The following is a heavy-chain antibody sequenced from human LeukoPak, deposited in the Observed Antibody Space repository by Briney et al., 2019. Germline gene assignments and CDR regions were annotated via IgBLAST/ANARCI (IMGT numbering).Heavy chain of an antibody. CDR3: ARDYGGNSFFDY. V-gene: IGHV1-2*02. CDR1: GYTFNNYY. D-gene: IGHD4-23*01. Sequence: ASVKVSCKASGYTFNNYYMHWARLAPGQGLEWMGWVYPKTGVTNYAQNFQGRVTMTRDTSISTVYMELSRLTSDDTAVYYCARDYGGNSFFDYWGQGTLVTVSS. CDR2: VYPKTGVT. J-gene: IGHJ4*02.